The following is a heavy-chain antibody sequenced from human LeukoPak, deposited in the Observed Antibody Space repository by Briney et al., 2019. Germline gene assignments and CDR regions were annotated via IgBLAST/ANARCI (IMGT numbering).Heavy chain of an antibody. CDR2: IYYSGST. Sequence: PSETLSLTCTVAGGSISSGDYYWNWILQPPWKGLEWIGHIYYSGSTYYNPSLKSRVTISVDTSKNQFSLKLSSVTAADTAVYYCARDSHGRFGKAYYFDYWGQGTLVTVSS. CDR1: GGSISSGDYY. V-gene: IGHV4-30-4*01. D-gene: IGHD3-3*01. J-gene: IGHJ4*02. CDR3: ARDSHGRFGKAYYFDY.